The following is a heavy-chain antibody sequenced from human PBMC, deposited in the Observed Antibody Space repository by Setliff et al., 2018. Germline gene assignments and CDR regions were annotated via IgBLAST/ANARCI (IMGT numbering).Heavy chain of an antibody. D-gene: IGHD2-2*02. CDR3: ARSSAPIKRDYMDV. Sequence: LRLSCAASGFTFSSYSMNWVRQAPGKGLEWVSSISSSSSYIYYADSVKGRFTVSRDNAKNSLYLQMNSLRADDAAVYYCARSSAPIKRDYMDVWGKGTTVTVSS. V-gene: IGHV3-21*01. CDR1: GFTFSSYS. J-gene: IGHJ6*03. CDR2: ISSSSSYI.